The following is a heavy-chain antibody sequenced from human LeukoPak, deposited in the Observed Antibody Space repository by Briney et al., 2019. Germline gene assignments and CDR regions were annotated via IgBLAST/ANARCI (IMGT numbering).Heavy chain of an antibody. J-gene: IGHJ4*02. Sequence: ASVKVSCKASGGTFSSYAISWVRQAPGQGLEWMGRIIPIFGTANYAQKFQGRVTITTDESTSTAYMELSSLRSEDTAVYYCARDRYYYDSSGYPPTWGIGYWGRGTLVTVSS. CDR2: IIPIFGTA. V-gene: IGHV1-69*05. CDR1: GGTFSSYA. CDR3: ARDRYYYDSSGYPPTWGIGY. D-gene: IGHD3-22*01.